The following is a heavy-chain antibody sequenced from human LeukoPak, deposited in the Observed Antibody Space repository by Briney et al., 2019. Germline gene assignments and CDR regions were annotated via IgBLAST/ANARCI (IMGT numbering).Heavy chain of an antibody. Sequence: PSETLSLTCTVSGGSLSSFYWSWIRLPPGKGLEWIGYIYHSGSTNYNPSLKSRVIISVDTSKSQFSLKLSSVTAADTAVYYCARGSGLPFDYWGQGTLITVSS. CDR3: ARGSGLPFDY. D-gene: IGHD5-12*01. V-gene: IGHV4-59*01. J-gene: IGHJ4*02. CDR1: GGSLSSFY. CDR2: IYHSGST.